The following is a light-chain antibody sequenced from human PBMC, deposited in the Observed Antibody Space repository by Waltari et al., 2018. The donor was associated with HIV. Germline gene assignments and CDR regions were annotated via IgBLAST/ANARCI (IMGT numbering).Light chain of an antibody. CDR1: NSDFGSYDF. Sequence: QSALTQPASVSGSPGQSITIPCNGTNSDFGSYDFVSWYQHYPGKAPRLIISDVRNRPSGISSRFSGSKYGYTASLTISGLRAEDEADYFCSSWTSSTTLVFGTGTKVTVL. CDR3: SSWTSSTTLV. V-gene: IGLV2-14*01. J-gene: IGLJ1*01. CDR2: DVR.